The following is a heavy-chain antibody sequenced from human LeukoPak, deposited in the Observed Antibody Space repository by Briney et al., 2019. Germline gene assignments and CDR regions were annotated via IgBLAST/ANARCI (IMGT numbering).Heavy chain of an antibody. CDR1: GGTFSSYA. V-gene: IGHV1-69*06. CDR2: IIPIFGTA. D-gene: IGHD2-15*01. Sequence: GASVKVSCKASGGTFSSYAISWVRQAPGQGLEWMGGIIPIFGTANYAQKFQGRVTITADKSTSTAYMELSSLRSEDTAVYYCARVVVYHDDKTFDPWGQGTLVTVSS. J-gene: IGHJ5*02. CDR3: ARVVVYHDDKTFDP.